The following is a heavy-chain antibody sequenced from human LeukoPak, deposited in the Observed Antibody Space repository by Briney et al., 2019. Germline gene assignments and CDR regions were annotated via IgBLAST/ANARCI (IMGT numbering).Heavy chain of an antibody. J-gene: IGHJ3*02. CDR2: IIPIFGTA. D-gene: IGHD3-22*01. Sequence: SVKVSCKASGGTFSSYAISWARQAPGQGLEWMGGIIPIFGTANYAQKFQGRVTITADESTSTAYMELSSLRSEDTAVYYCARERSSGPKGVDAFDIWGQGTMVTVSS. CDR1: GGTFSSYA. CDR3: ARERSSGPKGVDAFDI. V-gene: IGHV1-69*13.